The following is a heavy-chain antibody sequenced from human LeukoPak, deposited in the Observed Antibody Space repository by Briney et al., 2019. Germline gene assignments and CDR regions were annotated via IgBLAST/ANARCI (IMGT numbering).Heavy chain of an antibody. CDR3: SRNGLVDFDY. V-gene: IGHV3-49*04. Sequence: GGSLRVSCTTSGFAFDDFAMSWVRQPAGKGLEWVGFIRRRAYGGAAEYAASVKGRFIISRDDSKGIAYLQMNSLKTEDTAVYYCSRNGLVDFDYWGQGSRVIVSP. CDR1: GFAFDDFA. J-gene: IGHJ4*02. CDR2: IRRRAYGGAA.